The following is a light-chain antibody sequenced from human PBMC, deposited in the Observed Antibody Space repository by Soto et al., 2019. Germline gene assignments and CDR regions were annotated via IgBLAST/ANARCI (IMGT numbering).Light chain of an antibody. V-gene: IGLV1-40*01. CDR1: SSNIGAGYD. J-gene: IGLJ1*01. CDR3: QSYDTSLSGSGV. Sequence: QSVLTQPPSVSGAPGQSVTISCTGSSSNIGAGYDVHWYQQRPGGAPRLLIFANSDRPSGVPDRFSASKSYTSASLTTAGLQAEDEADYYCQSYDTSLSGSGVFGTGTKVTVL. CDR2: ANS.